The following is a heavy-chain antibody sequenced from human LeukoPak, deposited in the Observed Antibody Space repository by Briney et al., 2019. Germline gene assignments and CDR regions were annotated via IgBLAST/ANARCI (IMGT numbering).Heavy chain of an antibody. Sequence: PGGSLRLSCAASGVTFSSYSMNWVRQAPGKGLECVSYISSSSKTIYYADSVKGRFTISRDNAKNSLYLQMNSLRAEDTAVYYCARDGYYAPFDYWGQGTLVTVSS. J-gene: IGHJ4*02. D-gene: IGHD2-2*01. CDR3: ARDGYYAPFDY. CDR2: ISSSSKTI. CDR1: GVTFSSYS. V-gene: IGHV3-48*01.